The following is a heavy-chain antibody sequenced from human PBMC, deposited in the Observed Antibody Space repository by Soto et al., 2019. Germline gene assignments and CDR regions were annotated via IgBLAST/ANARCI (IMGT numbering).Heavy chain of an antibody. CDR2: VSSGGGT. Sequence: EVGLLESGGGLVQPEGSLRLSCAASGFTFSTYAMGWVRQAQGKRLVWVSVVSSGGGTHYEDSVKGRFTVSRDNSKNRLSLQMNSLRADDTAVYYCAKRRGAGGHFDYWGQGAVVTVSS. V-gene: IGHV3-23*01. D-gene: IGHD2-15*01. J-gene: IGHJ4*02. CDR1: GFTFSTYA. CDR3: AKRRGAGGHFDY.